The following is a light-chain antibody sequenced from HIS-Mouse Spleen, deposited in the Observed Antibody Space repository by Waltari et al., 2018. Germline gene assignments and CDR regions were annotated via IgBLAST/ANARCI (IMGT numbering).Light chain of an antibody. CDR3: CSYAVSSTWV. CDR2: EGS. J-gene: IGLJ3*02. Sequence: QSALTQPASVSGSPGQSITISCTGTSSDVGSYNLVSWYQQHPGKAPKLMIYEGSKRPSGVSNRFSGSKSGNTASLTISGLQAEDEADYYCCSYAVSSTWVFGGGTKLTVL. CDR1: SSDVGSYNL. V-gene: IGLV2-23*01.